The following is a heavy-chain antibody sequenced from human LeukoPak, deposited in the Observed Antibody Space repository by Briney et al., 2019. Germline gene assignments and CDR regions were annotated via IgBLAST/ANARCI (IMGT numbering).Heavy chain of an antibody. J-gene: IGHJ4*02. D-gene: IGHD3-22*01. CDR3: ARAGWSVIGDY. Sequence: ASVKVSCKASGYTFTSYYMHWVRQAPGQGLEWMGIINPSGGSTGYAQKFQGRVTMTRDTSTSTVYMELSSLRSEDTAVYYCARAGWSVIGDYWGQGTLVTVSS. CDR2: INPSGGST. V-gene: IGHV1-46*01. CDR1: GYTFTSYY.